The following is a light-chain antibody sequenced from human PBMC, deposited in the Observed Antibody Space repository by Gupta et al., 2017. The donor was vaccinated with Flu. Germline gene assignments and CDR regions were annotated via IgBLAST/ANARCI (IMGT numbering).Light chain of an antibody. CDR1: QSIAGY. CDR2: DTS. V-gene: IGKV3-11*01. J-gene: IGKJ4*01. Sequence: EIVLTQSPVALSLPPGERTTLSCRASQSIAGYLAWYQQRPGQAPKLLIYDTSIRASGIPARFSGSGSETDFTLTISSLEPEDFAVYYCQQRSNWPPGASFGGGTKVEIK. CDR3: QQRSNWPPGAS.